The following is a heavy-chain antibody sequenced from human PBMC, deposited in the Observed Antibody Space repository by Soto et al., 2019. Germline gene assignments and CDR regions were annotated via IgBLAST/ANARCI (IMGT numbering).Heavy chain of an antibody. CDR1: GDSITNAAYY. CDR2: IYYSGNT. CDR3: ARVYGSGSYYFDY. D-gene: IGHD3-10*01. Sequence: QLQLQESGPGLVKPSETLSLTCTVSGDSITNAAYYWGWIRQPPGKGLECIGIIYYSGNTYYSPSLKRRVTMSVDTSKNQFSLKLSSVSAADTSMYYCARVYGSGSYYFDYWGQGTLVTVSS. V-gene: IGHV4-39*01. J-gene: IGHJ4*02.